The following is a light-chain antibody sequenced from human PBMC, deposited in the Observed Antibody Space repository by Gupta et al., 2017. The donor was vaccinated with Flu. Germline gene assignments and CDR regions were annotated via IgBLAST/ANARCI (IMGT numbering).Light chain of an antibody. CDR2: IEGSGAY. J-gene: IGLJ1*01. Sequence: QPVLTQSSSASTSLGSSVRLTCTLTNGHNTDIIAWHQQRPGKAPRFLMKIEGSGAYTKGSGVPDRFSGSTSGADRYLSISNVQSEDEGDYYCETWGSDTYVFGAGPRSPS. CDR3: ETWGSDTYV. CDR1: NGHNTDI. V-gene: IGLV4-60*03.